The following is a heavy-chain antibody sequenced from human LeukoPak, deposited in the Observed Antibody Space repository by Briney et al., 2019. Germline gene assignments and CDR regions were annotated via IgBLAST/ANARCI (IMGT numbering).Heavy chain of an antibody. CDR1: GFTFSDYY. D-gene: IGHD6-13*01. J-gene: IGHJ4*02. V-gene: IGHV3-11*01. Sequence: GGSLRLSCAVSGFTFSDYYMGWIRQAPGKGLEWVAYISSGGSTISHADSVKGRFTISRDNAENSLYLQMNSLRVEDTAVYYCARRAAAGRCLDYWGQGTLVTVSS. CDR3: ARRAAAGRCLDY. CDR2: ISSGGSTI.